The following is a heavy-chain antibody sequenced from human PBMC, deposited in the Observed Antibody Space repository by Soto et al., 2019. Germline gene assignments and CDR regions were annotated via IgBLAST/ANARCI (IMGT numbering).Heavy chain of an antibody. D-gene: IGHD2-21*01. V-gene: IGHV4-4*01. Sequence: PSETLSLTCAVSDDSITTSWWSWVRQPPGKGLEWIGEVYHGGYTNYNPSLESRVSISVDLSKNQFSLNLRSVTAADTAVYCCAKNGAYALDYWGQGTLVTVSS. J-gene: IGHJ4*02. CDR2: VYHGGYT. CDR3: AKNGAYALDY. CDR1: DDSITTSW.